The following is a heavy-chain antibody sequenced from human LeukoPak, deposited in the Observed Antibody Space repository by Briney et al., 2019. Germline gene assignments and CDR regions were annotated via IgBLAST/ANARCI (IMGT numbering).Heavy chain of an antibody. CDR2: INPGDSDT. V-gene: IGHV5-51*01. Sequence: GESLKISCKGSGYTFTNYWIGWVRQMPGKGLEWMGIINPGDSDTRYSPSFQGQVTFSADKSITTAYLQWSSVKASDTAMYYCVRQWGSDTSGWYYYMDVWGKGTAVTVSS. CDR3: VRQWGSDTSGWYYYMDV. D-gene: IGHD6-13*01. CDR1: GYTFTNYW. J-gene: IGHJ6*03.